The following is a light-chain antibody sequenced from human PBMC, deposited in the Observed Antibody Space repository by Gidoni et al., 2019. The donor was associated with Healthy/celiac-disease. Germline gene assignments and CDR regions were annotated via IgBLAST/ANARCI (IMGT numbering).Light chain of an antibody. V-gene: IGKV3-15*01. CDR3: HQYRNWPSLT. J-gene: IGKJ4*01. CDR1: QAINSN. CDR2: GAS. Sequence: EVVMTQSQAIVSVSPGDTATLSCRASQAINSNLAWYQQKPGQAPSLLIYGASTRATGIPARFSGSGSGTEFTLTISSLQFEDFAVYYCHQYRNWPSLTFGGGTKVDIK.